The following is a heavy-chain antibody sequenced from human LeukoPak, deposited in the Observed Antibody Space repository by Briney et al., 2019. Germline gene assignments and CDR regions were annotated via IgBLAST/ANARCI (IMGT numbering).Heavy chain of an antibody. CDR1: GGTFSSYA. CDR2: IIPIFGTA. Sequence: PGASVNVSCKASGGTFSSYAISWVRQAPGQGLEWMGGIIPIFGTANYSQKFQGRVTITADESTSTAYMELRSLRSDDTAVYYCARAAVQYYYDSSGYYPQTWGQGTLVTVSS. V-gene: IGHV1-69*01. CDR3: ARAAVQYYYDSSGYYPQT. J-gene: IGHJ5*02. D-gene: IGHD3-22*01.